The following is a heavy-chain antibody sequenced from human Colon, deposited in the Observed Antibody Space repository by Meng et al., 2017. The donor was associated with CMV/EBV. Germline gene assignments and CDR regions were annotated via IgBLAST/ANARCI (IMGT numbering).Heavy chain of an antibody. Sequence: SVKVSCKASGGTFSSYTISWVRQAPGQGLEWMGRIIPILGIANYAQKFQGRVTITADKSTRTAYMELSSLRSEDTAVYYCASSYYDFWSGYYKGDPLNWFDPWGQGTLVTVSS. CDR1: GGTFSSYT. CDR3: ASSYYDFWSGYYKGDPLNWFDP. V-gene: IGHV1-69*02. CDR2: IIPILGIA. D-gene: IGHD3-3*01. J-gene: IGHJ5*02.